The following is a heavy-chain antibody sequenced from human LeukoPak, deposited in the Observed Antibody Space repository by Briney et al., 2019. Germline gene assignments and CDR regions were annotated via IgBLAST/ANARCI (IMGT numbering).Heavy chain of an antibody. CDR2: IYHSGST. J-gene: IGHJ4*02. D-gene: IGHD5-12*01. CDR3: ARDKARYSGYFDY. V-gene: IGHV4-30-2*01. CDR1: GGSISSGGYS. Sequence: SETLSLTCAVSGGSISSGGYSWSWIRQPPGKGLEWIGYIYHSGSTYYNPSLKSRVTISVDRSKNQFSLKLSSVTAADTAVYYCARDKARYSGYFDYWGQGTLVTVSS.